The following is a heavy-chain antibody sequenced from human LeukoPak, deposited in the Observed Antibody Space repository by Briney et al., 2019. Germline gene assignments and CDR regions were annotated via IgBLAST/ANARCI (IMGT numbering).Heavy chain of an antibody. Sequence: GESLKISCKGSGYSFTNYWIGWVRQMPGKGLEWMGIIYPGDSDTRYSPSFQGQVTISADKSISTAYPHWSSLKASDTAMYYCARRGIAVAGTPAEYFQHWGQGTLVTVSS. D-gene: IGHD6-19*01. CDR1: GYSFTNYW. V-gene: IGHV5-51*01. J-gene: IGHJ1*01. CDR2: IYPGDSDT. CDR3: ARRGIAVAGTPAEYFQH.